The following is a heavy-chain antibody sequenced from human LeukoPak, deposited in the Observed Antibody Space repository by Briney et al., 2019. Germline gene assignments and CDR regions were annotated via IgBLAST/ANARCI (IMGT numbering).Heavy chain of an antibody. Sequence: GASVKVSCKASGYTFNDYFMHWVRQAPGQGLEWMGWINPDSGGTNYAQKFQCRVTMTRDTSINTAYMELGRLTSDDTAVYYCARGSVGAPRAADYWGQGTPLTVSS. D-gene: IGHD1-26*01. V-gene: IGHV1-2*02. CDR3: ARGSVGAPRAADY. CDR2: INPDSGGT. J-gene: IGHJ4*02. CDR1: GYTFNDYF.